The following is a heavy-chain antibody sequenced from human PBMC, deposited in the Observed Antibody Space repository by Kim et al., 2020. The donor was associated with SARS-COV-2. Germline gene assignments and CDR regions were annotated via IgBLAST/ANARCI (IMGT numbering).Heavy chain of an antibody. D-gene: IGHD4-17*01. CDR3: AKDREDSTVTTTPGSTWYFDL. J-gene: IGHJ2*01. Sequence: GGSLRLSCAASGFTFSNYAMSWVRQAPGKGLEWVSTIGGSGSATYYADSMKGRFTISRDNPKKMVYLQMDSLRAEETAVYYCAKDREDSTVTTTPGSTWYFDLWGRSTLVTVSS. CDR2: IGGSGSAT. CDR1: GFTFSNYA. V-gene: IGHV3-23*01.